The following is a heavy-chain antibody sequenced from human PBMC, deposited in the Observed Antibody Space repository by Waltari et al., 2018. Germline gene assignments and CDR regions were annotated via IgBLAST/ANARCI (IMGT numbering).Heavy chain of an antibody. CDR3: ATPFYNWDDPLHS. CDR1: GIIFTNFS. D-gene: IGHD1-20*01. J-gene: IGHJ4*02. V-gene: IGHV3-23*01. Sequence: EVQLLESGGDLVQPGGSLRLSCAVSGIIFTNFSISWVRLAPGRGLDGVSAISVRDDTYYADSVKGRFTVSRDTSKNTVYLQMNGLRAEDTAVYYCATPFYNWDDPLHSWGQGTLVAVSS. CDR2: ISVRDDT.